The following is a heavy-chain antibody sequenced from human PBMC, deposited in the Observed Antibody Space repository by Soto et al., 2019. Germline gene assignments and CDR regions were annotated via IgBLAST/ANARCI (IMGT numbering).Heavy chain of an antibody. D-gene: IGHD3-22*01. V-gene: IGHV4-30-4*01. Sequence: SETLSLTCTVSGGSISSGDYYWSWIRQPPGKGLEWIGYIYYSGSTYYNPSLKSRVTISVDTSKNQFSLKLSSVTAADTAVYYCARTVVVITLDAFDIWGQGTMVTVSS. CDR1: GGSISSGDYY. CDR2: IYYSGST. J-gene: IGHJ3*02. CDR3: ARTVVVITLDAFDI.